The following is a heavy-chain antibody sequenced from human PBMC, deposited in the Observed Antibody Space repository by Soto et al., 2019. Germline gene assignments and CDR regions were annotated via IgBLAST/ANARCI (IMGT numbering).Heavy chain of an antibody. CDR2: ISYDGSNK. D-gene: IGHD6-19*01. V-gene: IGHV3-30-3*01. CDR1: GFTFSSYA. Sequence: QVQLVESRGGVVQPGRSLRLSCAASGFTFSSYAMHWVRQAPGQGLEWVAVISYDGSNKYYADSVKGRFTITRDNSKSTLYLQLNSLRAEDTAVYYCASQQWLVPQGGYWGQGTLVTVSS. CDR3: ASQQWLVPQGGY. J-gene: IGHJ4*02.